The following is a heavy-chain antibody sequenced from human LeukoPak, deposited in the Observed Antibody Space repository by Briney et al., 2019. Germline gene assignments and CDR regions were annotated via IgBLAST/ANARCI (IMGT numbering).Heavy chain of an antibody. V-gene: IGHV1-2*02. Sequence: ASVKVSCKASGYSFTGYYMHWVRQAPGQGLEWMGWINPNSRGTSYAQKFQGRVTMTRDTSISTAYMELSRLRSDDTAVYYCARDQDGIPAADPYYYYYMDVWGKGTTVTVSS. J-gene: IGHJ6*03. CDR3: ARDQDGIPAADPYYYYYMDV. CDR2: INPNSRGT. D-gene: IGHD6-13*01. CDR1: GYSFTGYY.